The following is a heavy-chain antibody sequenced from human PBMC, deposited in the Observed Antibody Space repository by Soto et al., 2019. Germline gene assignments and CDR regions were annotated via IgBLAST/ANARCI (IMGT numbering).Heavy chain of an antibody. Sequence: LRLSCAAAGFTFSSYSMNWVRQAPGKGLEWVSYISSSSSTIYYADSVKGRFTISRDNAKNSLYLQMNSLRDEDTAVYYCAVPRGYSGYDGYDYWGQGTLVTVSS. CDR2: ISSSSSTI. CDR3: AVPRGYSGYDGYDY. V-gene: IGHV3-48*02. D-gene: IGHD5-12*01. CDR1: GFTFSSYS. J-gene: IGHJ4*02.